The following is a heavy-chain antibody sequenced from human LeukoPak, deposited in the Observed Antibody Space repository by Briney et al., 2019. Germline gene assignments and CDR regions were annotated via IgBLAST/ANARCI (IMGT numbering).Heavy chain of an antibody. Sequence: SETLSLTCTVSSGSISSGGYYWSWIRQHPGKGLEWIGYIYYSGSTYYNPSLKSRVTISVDTSKNQFSLKLSSVTAADTAVYYCARGFAVTIFGVANWFDPWGQGTLVTVSS. CDR1: SGSISSGGYY. D-gene: IGHD3-3*01. CDR2: IYYSGST. J-gene: IGHJ5*02. V-gene: IGHV4-31*03. CDR3: ARGFAVTIFGVANWFDP.